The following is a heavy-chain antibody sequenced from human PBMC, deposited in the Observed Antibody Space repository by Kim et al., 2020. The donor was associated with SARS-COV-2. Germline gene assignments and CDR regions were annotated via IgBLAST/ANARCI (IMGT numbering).Heavy chain of an antibody. CDR2: IKQDGSEK. Sequence: GGSLRLSCAASGFTFSSYWMSWVRQAPGKGLEWVANIKQDGSEKYYVDSVKGRFTISRDNAKNSLYLQMNSLRAEDTAVYYCARVRRQQLAPFDYWGQGTLVTVSS. CDR1: GFTFSSYW. CDR3: ARVRRQQLAPFDY. J-gene: IGHJ4*02. D-gene: IGHD6-13*01. V-gene: IGHV3-7*01.